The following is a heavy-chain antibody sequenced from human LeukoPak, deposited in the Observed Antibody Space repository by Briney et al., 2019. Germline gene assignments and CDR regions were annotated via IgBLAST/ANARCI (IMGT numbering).Heavy chain of an antibody. CDR1: GGSISSYY. V-gene: IGHV4-59*01. Sequence: SETLSLTCTVSGGSISSYYWSWIRQPPGKGLEWIGYIYYSGSTNYNPSLKSRVTISVDTSKNQFSLKLRSVTADTAVYYCARGPRFLYYYMDVWGKGTTVTVSS. CDR3: ARGPRFLYYYMDV. CDR2: IYYSGST. D-gene: IGHD2-21*01. J-gene: IGHJ6*03.